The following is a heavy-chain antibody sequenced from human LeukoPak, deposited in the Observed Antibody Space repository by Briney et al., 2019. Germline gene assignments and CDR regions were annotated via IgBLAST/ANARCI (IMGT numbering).Heavy chain of an antibody. CDR3: ARSYGGNQIDY. V-gene: IGHV5-51*01. CDR1: QYKFTSYW. CDR2: IYPGDSDT. D-gene: IGHD4-23*01. J-gene: IGHJ4*02. Sequence: GESLKISCKGSQYKFTSYWTGWVRQMPGKGLEWMGIIYPGDSDTRYSPSFQGQVTISVDKSLSTAYLQWSSLKASDTAMYYCARSYGGNQIDYWGQGTLVTVSS.